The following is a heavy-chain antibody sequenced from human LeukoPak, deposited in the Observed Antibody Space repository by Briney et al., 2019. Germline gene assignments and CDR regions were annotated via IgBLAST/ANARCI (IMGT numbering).Heavy chain of an antibody. J-gene: IGHJ4*02. Sequence: SETLSLTCAVYGGSFSGYYWSWIRQPPGKGLEWIGEINHSGSTNYNPSLKSRVTISVDTSKNQFSLKLSSVTAADTAVYYCARDHYGDPIDYWGQGTLVTVSS. D-gene: IGHD4-17*01. CDR2: INHSGST. CDR1: GGSFSGYY. CDR3: ARDHYGDPIDY. V-gene: IGHV4-34*01.